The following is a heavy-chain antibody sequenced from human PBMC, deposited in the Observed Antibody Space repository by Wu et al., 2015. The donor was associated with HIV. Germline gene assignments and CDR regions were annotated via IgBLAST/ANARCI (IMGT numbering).Heavy chain of an antibody. CDR1: GGTFNTYA. CDR3: ATVYDTRGSSPGEWYLDL. CDR2: IIPMFDIT. Sequence: QVQLVQSGAEVKKPGSSVTVSCKASGGTFNTYALNWVRQAPGQGLEWMGRIIPMFDITHYAQKFRGRVTITADESTGTAYMEVNSLRSEDTAVYYCATVYDTRGSSPGEWYLDLWGRGTLVTVSS. V-gene: IGHV1-69*13. J-gene: IGHJ2*01. D-gene: IGHD3-22*01.